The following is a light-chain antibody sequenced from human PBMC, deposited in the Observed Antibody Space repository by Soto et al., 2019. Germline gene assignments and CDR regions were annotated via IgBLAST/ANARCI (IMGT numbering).Light chain of an antibody. CDR3: QQYNNWWT. V-gene: IGKV3-15*01. CDR2: DAS. Sequence: EIVMTQSPATLSVSPGERATLSCRTSQSVSSNLAWYQQKLGQAPRLLMYDASTRATGIPARFSGSGSGTEFSLTISSLHSEDFAVYYCQQYNNWWTFGQGTKVEIK. J-gene: IGKJ1*01. CDR1: QSVSSN.